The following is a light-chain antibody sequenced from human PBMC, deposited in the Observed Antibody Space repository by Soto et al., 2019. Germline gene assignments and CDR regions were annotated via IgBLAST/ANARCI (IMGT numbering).Light chain of an antibody. CDR1: SSNIGSNT. CDR3: AAGDDRLEVYV. CDR2: STS. V-gene: IGLV1-44*01. J-gene: IGLJ1*01. Sequence: QSVLTQPPSASGTPGQIVAISCSGSSSNIGSNTVTWYQQLPGTAPKLLIYSTSQRSSGVPGRFSGSKSGASASLPISGVQSEDEADYYCAAGDDRLEVYVFGTGTKVTVL.